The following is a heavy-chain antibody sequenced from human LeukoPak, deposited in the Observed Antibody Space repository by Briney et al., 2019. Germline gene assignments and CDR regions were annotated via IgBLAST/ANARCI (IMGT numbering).Heavy chain of an antibody. Sequence: GESLKISCQVSGNSFNTYWIAWVRQMPGKGLEYVGIIFPGDSTTQYGPSFQGHVTISADKAISTAYLQWSSLKSSDTAMYYCAGRGDELAFDIWGHGTMVTVSS. J-gene: IGHJ3*02. CDR2: IFPGDSTT. CDR1: GNSFNTYW. D-gene: IGHD1-1*01. V-gene: IGHV5-51*01. CDR3: AGRGDELAFDI.